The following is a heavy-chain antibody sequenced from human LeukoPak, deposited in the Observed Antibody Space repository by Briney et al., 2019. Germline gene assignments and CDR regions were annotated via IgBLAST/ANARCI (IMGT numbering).Heavy chain of an antibody. CDR3: ARRLDDAFDI. J-gene: IGHJ3*02. D-gene: IGHD6-6*01. CDR2: IYPGVSDT. V-gene: IGHV5-51*01. CDR1: GYSFTSYW. Sequence: GGSLKISCKGSGYSFTSYWIGWVGQMPGKGLDGMGIIYPGVSDTRYSPSFQGQVTISADKSISTAYLQWSSLKASDTAMYYCARRLDDAFDIWGQGTMVTVSS.